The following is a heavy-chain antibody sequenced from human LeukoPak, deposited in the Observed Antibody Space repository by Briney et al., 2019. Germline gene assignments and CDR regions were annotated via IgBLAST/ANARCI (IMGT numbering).Heavy chain of an antibody. CDR3: ARETMVRGVASRGLFDY. J-gene: IGHJ4*02. Sequence: PGGSLRLSCAASGFTFSDYYMSWIRQAPGKGLEWVSYISSSGSTIYYADSVKGRFTISRDNAKNSLYLQMNSLRAEDTVVYYCARETMVRGVASRGLFDYWGQGTLVTVSS. V-gene: IGHV3-11*01. CDR1: GFTFSDYY. D-gene: IGHD3-10*01. CDR2: ISSSGSTI.